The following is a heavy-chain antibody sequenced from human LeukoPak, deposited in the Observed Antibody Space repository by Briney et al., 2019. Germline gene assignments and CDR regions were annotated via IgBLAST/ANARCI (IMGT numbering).Heavy chain of an antibody. CDR3: AKASNWGYGYYFDY. Sequence: GGSLRLSCAASGFTFSTYALGWVRLAPGKGLEWVSSIHRDGVTTYNADAVNGRFTISRDNPRNTLYLQMNSLRAEDTAIYYCAKASNWGYGYYFDYWGQGILVTVSS. D-gene: IGHD7-27*01. V-gene: IGHV3-23*01. CDR1: GFTFSTYA. J-gene: IGHJ4*02. CDR2: IHRDGVTT.